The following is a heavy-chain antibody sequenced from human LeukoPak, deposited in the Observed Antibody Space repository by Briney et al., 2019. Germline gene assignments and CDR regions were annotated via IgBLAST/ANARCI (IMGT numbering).Heavy chain of an antibody. V-gene: IGHV4-61*01. D-gene: IGHD3-10*01. CDR1: GGSISSSSYY. CDR3: ARDYYDSGSSAL. CDR2: IYYSGST. J-gene: IGHJ4*02. Sequence: PSETLSLTCTVSGGSISSSSYYWGWIRQPPGKGLEWIGNIYYSGSTNYNPSLKSRVTISVDTSKNQFSLKLRSVTAADTAVYYCARDYYDSGSSALWGQGTLVTVSS.